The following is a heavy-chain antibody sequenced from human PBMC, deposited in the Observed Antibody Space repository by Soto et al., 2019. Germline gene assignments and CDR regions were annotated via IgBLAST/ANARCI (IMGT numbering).Heavy chain of an antibody. CDR1: GYTFTSYA. D-gene: IGHD4-17*01. CDR3: ARGLLPLDYGPARFHP. J-gene: IGHJ5*02. Sequence: ASVKVSCKASGYTFTSYAMHWVRQAPGQRLEWMGWINAGNGNTKYSQKFQGRVTITRDTSASTAYMELRSLRSDDTAVYYCARGLLPLDYGPARFHPWGPGPLVTLSS. V-gene: IGHV1-3*01. CDR2: INAGNGNT.